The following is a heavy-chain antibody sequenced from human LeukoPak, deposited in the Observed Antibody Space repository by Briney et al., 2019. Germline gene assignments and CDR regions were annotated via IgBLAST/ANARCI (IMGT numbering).Heavy chain of an antibody. D-gene: IGHD6-6*01. Sequence: SETLSLTCTVSGGSISSYYWSWIRQPPGKGLEWIGYIYYSGSTYYNPSLKSRVTISVDTSKNQFSLKLSSVTAADTAVYYCARGHHSSSSGHFDYWGQGTLVTVSS. CDR1: GGSISSYY. CDR2: IYYSGST. V-gene: IGHV4-59*08. J-gene: IGHJ4*02. CDR3: ARGHHSSSSGHFDY.